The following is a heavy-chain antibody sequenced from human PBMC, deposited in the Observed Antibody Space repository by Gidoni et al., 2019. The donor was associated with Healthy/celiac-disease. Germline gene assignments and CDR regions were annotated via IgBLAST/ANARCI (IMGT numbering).Heavy chain of an antibody. CDR1: GDTFTSYA. Sequence: QVQLVQSGSEWKKPGASVTVSCKASGDTFTSYAMNWVRQAPGQGLEWMGWINTNTGNPTYAQGFTGRFVFSLDTSVSTAYLQISSLKAEDTAVYYCARGIHSIVEMATITGYWGQGTLVTVSS. CDR3: ARGIHSIVEMATITGY. CDR2: INTNTGNP. D-gene: IGHD5-12*01. V-gene: IGHV7-4-1*02. J-gene: IGHJ4*02.